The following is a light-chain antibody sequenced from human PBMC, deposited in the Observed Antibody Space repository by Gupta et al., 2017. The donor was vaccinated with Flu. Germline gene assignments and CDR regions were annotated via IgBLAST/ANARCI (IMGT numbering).Light chain of an antibody. CDR3: QQYYSSPLT. Sequence: DIMLNPSPDSLAVSLGEGTTISCNASQNILYSANNKNYLSWYQQRPGQPPKLLIYWASSRESGVPDRFSGSGSGTDFTLTISRLEAEDFAVYYCQQYYSSPLTFGGGTKVDVK. CDR2: WAS. J-gene: IGKJ4*01. CDR1: QNILYSANNKNY. V-gene: IGKV4-1*01.